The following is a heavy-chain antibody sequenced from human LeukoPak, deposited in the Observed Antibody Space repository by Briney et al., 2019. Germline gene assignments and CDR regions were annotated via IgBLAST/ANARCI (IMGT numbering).Heavy chain of an antibody. CDR1: GASISSYY. D-gene: IGHD6-13*01. CDR2: IYYSGST. J-gene: IGHJ4*02. CDR3: ARGGGSWFFDF. V-gene: IGHV4-59*01. Sequence: SEPLSLPCPVSGASISSYYWSWIRPPPGKGLEWIGYIYYSGSTNYNPPLKSRVTISVDTSKNQFSLKLSSVTAADTAVYYWARGGGSWFFDFWGQGTLVTVSS.